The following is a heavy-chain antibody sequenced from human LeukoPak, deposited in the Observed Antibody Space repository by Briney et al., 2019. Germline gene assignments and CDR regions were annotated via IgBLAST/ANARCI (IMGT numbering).Heavy chain of an antibody. Sequence: ASVKVSCKASGYTFTGYYMHWVRQAPGQGLEWMGIINPSGGSTSYAQKFQGRVTMTRDTSTSTVYMELSSLRSEDTAVYYCATGGYSYGYRYWGQGTLVTVSS. D-gene: IGHD5-18*01. V-gene: IGHV1-46*01. J-gene: IGHJ4*02. CDR2: INPSGGST. CDR1: GYTFTGYY. CDR3: ATGGYSYGYRY.